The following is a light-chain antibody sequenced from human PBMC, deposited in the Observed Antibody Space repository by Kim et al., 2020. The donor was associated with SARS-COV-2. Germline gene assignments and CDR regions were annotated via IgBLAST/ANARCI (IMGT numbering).Light chain of an antibody. Sequence: ELTQPPSASGTPGQRDTISCSGSSSNIGSNTVNWYQQLPGTAPKLLMYSNNQRPSGVPDRFSGSKSGTSASLAISGLQSEDEADYYCAAWDDSLNGSVVFGGGTQLTVL. CDR2: SNN. CDR3: AAWDDSLNGSVV. V-gene: IGLV1-44*01. CDR1: SSNIGSNT. J-gene: IGLJ2*01.